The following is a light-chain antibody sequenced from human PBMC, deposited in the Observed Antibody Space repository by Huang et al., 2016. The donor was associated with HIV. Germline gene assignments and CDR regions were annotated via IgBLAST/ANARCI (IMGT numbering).Light chain of an antibody. CDR2: GAS. CDR1: QNVRSS. CDR3: QQYENWPPEYT. V-gene: IGKV3-15*01. J-gene: IGKJ2*01. Sequence: EIVLTQSPAILSVSPGERATLSCRASQNVRSSFAWYQQRPGQPPRLLISGASTRATGVPARFSGSGDGTEFTRTISSLQSEDFAVYYCQQYENWPPEYTFGQGTKLEL.